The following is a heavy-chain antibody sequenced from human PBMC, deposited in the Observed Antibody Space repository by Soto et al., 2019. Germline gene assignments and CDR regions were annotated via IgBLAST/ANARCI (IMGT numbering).Heavy chain of an antibody. D-gene: IGHD4-17*01. Sequence: PSETLSPTCAVSGYSISSGYYWGWIRQTPGKGLEWIASIYHSGSTYYNPSLKSRVTISVDTSKNQLSLKLTSVTAADTAVYYCARGAAPVTPGWFDPWGQGIMVTVSS. V-gene: IGHV4-38-2*01. CDR1: GYSISSGYY. CDR3: ARGAAPVTPGWFDP. CDR2: IYHSGST. J-gene: IGHJ5*02.